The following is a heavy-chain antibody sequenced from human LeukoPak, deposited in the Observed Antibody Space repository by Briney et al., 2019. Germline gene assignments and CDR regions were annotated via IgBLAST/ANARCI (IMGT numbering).Heavy chain of an antibody. CDR1: GFTFSSYA. J-gene: IGHJ4*02. D-gene: IGHD6-6*01. CDR2: IRQDANEK. CDR3: ARDISPQLVVDN. V-gene: IGHV3-7*03. Sequence: PGGSQRLSCAASGFTFSSYAMSWVRQAPGKGLEWVANIRQDANEKNYVDSVKGRFTISRDNAKNSLYLQMNSLRAEDTAVYYCARDISPQLVVDNWGQGTLVTVSS.